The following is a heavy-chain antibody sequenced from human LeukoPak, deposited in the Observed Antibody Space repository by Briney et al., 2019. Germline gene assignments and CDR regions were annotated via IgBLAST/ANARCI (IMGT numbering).Heavy chain of an antibody. CDR2: IYPSDSDT. J-gene: IGHJ4*02. D-gene: IGHD1-26*01. V-gene: IGHV5-51*01. Sequence: GDPLKISCQGSESGFATYWIAGLRQMHGKGLEWMGIIYPSDSDTRYSPSFQGQVTISADKSIKTAYLQWSSLKASDTAMYYCASPLQGIVGATGFDYWGQGTLVTVSS. CDR3: ASPLQGIVGATGFDY. CDR1: ESGFATYW.